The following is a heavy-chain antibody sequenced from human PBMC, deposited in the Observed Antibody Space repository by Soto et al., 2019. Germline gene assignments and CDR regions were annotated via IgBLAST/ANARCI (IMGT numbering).Heavy chain of an antibody. CDR1: GDALGAYY. CDR2: IYYSGRT. CDR3: ARGSSGYYYYYYLDV. V-gene: IGHV4-59*01. J-gene: IGHJ6*03. Sequence: PSENLSLTCPVSGDALGAYYWSWIRQPPGKGLEWIGYIYYSGRTNYNPSLGSRVTTSVDTSKNQFYLELTSVTAADAAVYYCARGSSGYYYYYYLDVWGKGTTVTVSS. D-gene: IGHD6-6*01.